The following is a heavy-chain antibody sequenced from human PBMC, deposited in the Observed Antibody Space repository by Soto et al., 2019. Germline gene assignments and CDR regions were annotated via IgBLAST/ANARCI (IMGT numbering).Heavy chain of an antibody. Sequence: PGGPLRLSCEATGFTFNTYNMNWVRKAPGKGLKWASSISSTSTYIYFADSVKGRFTISIDNAKNALFLQMTSLRAEDTATYYCARDGGSGLSWVDPWGQGSLVTVSS. CDR2: ISSTSTYI. V-gene: IGHV3-21*01. J-gene: IGHJ5*02. D-gene: IGHD6-19*01. CDR1: GFTFNTYN. CDR3: ARDGGSGLSWVDP.